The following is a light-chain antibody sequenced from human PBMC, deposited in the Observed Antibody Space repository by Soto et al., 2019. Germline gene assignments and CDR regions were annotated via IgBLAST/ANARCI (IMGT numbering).Light chain of an antibody. V-gene: IGKV3D-20*01. Sequence: EIVLTQSPATLSLSPGERATLSCGASQSVSSSYLGWDQQKPGLAPRLLIYDASSRSTGIPDSFSGSGSGTDFHLNISRLEPEDFAVYYCQQYGSSPYTFGEGTKLEIK. CDR2: DAS. CDR1: QSVSSSY. CDR3: QQYGSSPYT. J-gene: IGKJ2*01.